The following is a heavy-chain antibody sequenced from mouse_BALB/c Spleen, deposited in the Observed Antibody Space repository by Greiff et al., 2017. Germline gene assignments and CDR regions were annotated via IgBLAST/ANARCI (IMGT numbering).Heavy chain of an antibody. J-gene: IGHJ4*01. CDR1: GFSLTSYG. D-gene: IGHD1-1*01. V-gene: IGHV2-2*02. Sequence: VQLVESGPGLVQPSQSLSITCTVSGFSLTSYGVHWVRQSPGKGLEWLGVIWSGGSTDYNAAFISRLSISKDNSKSQVFFKMNSLQANDTAIYYCASQITYAMDYWGQGTSVTVSS. CDR2: IWSGGST. CDR3: ASQITYAMDY.